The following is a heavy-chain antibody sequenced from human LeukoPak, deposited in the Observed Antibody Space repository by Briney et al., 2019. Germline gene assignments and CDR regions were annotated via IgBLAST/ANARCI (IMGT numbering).Heavy chain of an antibody. D-gene: IGHD3-10*01. V-gene: IGHV4-59*08. CDR1: GGSISSYY. J-gene: IGHJ3*02. Sequence: SETLSLTCTVSGGSISSYYWSWIRQPPGKGREWIGYIYYSGSTNYNPSLKSRVTISVDTSKNQFSLKLSSVTAADTAVYYCARHSRVRFMDAFDIWGQGTMVTVSS. CDR3: ARHSRVRFMDAFDI. CDR2: IYYSGST.